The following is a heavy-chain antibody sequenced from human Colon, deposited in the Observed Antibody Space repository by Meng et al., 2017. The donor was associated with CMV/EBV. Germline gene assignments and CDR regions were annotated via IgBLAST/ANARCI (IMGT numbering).Heavy chain of an antibody. D-gene: IGHD3-3*01. J-gene: IGHJ4*02. CDR2: INPYSGDT. Sequence: QVHLMQSGAEMREPVASVKVSCKASGYPFTGYLIHWVRQAPGQGLEWMGWINPYSGDTIYAQKFEVGVTMTRDASITTAYLELSSLKSDDTAVYYCGTFGGDFDYWGQGTLVTVSS. CDR3: GTFGGDFDY. V-gene: IGHV1-2*02. CDR1: GYPFTGYL.